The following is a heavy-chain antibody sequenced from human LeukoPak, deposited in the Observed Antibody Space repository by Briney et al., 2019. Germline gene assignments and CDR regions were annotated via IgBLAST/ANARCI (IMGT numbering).Heavy chain of an antibody. V-gene: IGHV4-39*07. CDR1: GGSISTSNYY. Sequence: SETLSLTCTVSGGSISTSNYYWGWIRQPPGKGLEWIGNIFYSGSTYYGPSLKSRVTISVDTSKNQFSLKLSSVTAADTAVYYCARVKYYYYYMDVWGKGTTVTVSS. J-gene: IGHJ6*03. CDR2: IFYSGST. CDR3: ARVKYYYYYMDV.